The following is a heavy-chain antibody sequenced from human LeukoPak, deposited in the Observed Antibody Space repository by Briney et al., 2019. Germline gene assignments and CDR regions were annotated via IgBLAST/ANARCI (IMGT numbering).Heavy chain of an antibody. Sequence: SETLSLTCTVSGGSISSYYWSWIRQPPGKGLEWIGYIYYSGSTNYNPSLKSRVTISVDTSKNQFSLKLSSVTAADTAVYYCARGDGVIMGYYGMDVWGQGTTVTVSS. J-gene: IGHJ6*02. CDR1: GGSISSYY. V-gene: IGHV4-59*01. CDR2: IYYSGST. CDR3: ARGDGVIMGYYGMDV. D-gene: IGHD3-3*01.